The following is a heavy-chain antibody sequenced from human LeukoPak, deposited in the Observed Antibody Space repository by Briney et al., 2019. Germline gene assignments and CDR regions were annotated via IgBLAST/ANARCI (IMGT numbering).Heavy chain of an antibody. D-gene: IGHD3-22*01. CDR1: GFTFSSYA. CDR2: ISSNGDST. J-gene: IGHJ5*02. V-gene: IGHV3-64D*06. CDR3: AAYYYDSSGYLGA. Sequence: GGSLRLSCSASGFTFSSYAMHWVRQAPGKGLEYVSAISSNGDSTYYADSVKGRFTISRDNSKNTLYLQMSSLRAEDTAVYYCAAYYYDSSGYLGAWGQGTLLTVSS.